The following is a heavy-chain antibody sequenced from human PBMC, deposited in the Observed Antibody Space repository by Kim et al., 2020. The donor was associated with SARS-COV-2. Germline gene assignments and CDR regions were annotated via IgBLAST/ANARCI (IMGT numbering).Heavy chain of an antibody. J-gene: IGHJ4*02. CDR3: TRGASYNFGS. D-gene: IGHD1-1*01. Sequence: SQTLSLTCAISGDSVSSNSAAWNWIRQSPSRGLEWLGRTYYRSKWYTNYAVSVKSRIIINPDTSKNQFSLQLNSVTPEDTAVYYCTRGASYNFGSWGQGTLVTVSS. CDR1: GDSVSSNSAA. CDR2: TYYRSKWYT. V-gene: IGHV6-1*01.